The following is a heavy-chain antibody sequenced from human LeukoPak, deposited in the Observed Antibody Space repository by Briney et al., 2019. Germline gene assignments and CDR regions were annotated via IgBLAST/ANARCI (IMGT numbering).Heavy chain of an antibody. CDR1: GFTFSSYA. CDR2: ISYDGGNK. D-gene: IGHD2-2*01. V-gene: IGHV3-30*01. CDR3: ARALGYCSSTSCQWGNWFDP. Sequence: GGSLRLSCAASGFTFSSYAMHWVRQAPGKGLEWVAVISYDGGNKYYADSVKGRFTISRDNSKNTLYLQMNSLRAEDTAVYYCARALGYCSSTSCQWGNWFDPWGQGTLVTVSS. J-gene: IGHJ5*02.